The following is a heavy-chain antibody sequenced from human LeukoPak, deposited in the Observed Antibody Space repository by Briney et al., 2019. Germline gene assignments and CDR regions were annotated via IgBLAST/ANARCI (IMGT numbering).Heavy chain of an antibody. CDR2: IRYDGSNK. V-gene: IGHV3-30*02. CDR3: ARDLKYYHGSGSYSNARGGFDY. Sequence: PGGSLRLSCAASGFTFSSYGMHWVRQAPGKGLEWVAFIRYDGSNKYCADSVKGRFTISRDNSKNTLYLQMNSLRAEDTAVYYCARDLKYYHGSGSYSNARGGFDYWGQGTLVTVSS. D-gene: IGHD3-10*01. CDR1: GFTFSSYG. J-gene: IGHJ4*02.